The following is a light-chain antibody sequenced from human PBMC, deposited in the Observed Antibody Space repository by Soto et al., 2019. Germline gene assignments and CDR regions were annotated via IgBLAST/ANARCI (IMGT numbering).Light chain of an antibody. Sequence: QSVLSQPRSVSGSPGQSVTISCTGTSSDVGGYDFVSWYQQRPDKAPKLMIYDVSVRPSGVPDRFSASKSGNTASLTVSGLQAEDEADYSCCSYAGNSFYVFGTGTKVTVL. CDR2: DVS. CDR3: CSYAGNSFYV. V-gene: IGLV2-11*01. J-gene: IGLJ1*01. CDR1: SSDVGGYDF.